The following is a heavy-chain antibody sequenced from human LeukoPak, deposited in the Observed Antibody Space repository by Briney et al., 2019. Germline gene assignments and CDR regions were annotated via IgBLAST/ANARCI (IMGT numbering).Heavy chain of an antibody. Sequence: SETLSLTCAVYGGSFSDNFWSWMRQHPGKGLEWIGNINHRGSTNYNPSLKSRVTISVDTSKNQFYLRLNSLTAADTAVYYCARAPRSDSNWSHYYYYMDVWDKGTTVTVSS. V-gene: IGHV4-34*01. CDR1: GGSFSDNF. CDR2: INHRGST. CDR3: ARAPRSDSNWSHYYYYMDV. J-gene: IGHJ6*03. D-gene: IGHD6-13*01.